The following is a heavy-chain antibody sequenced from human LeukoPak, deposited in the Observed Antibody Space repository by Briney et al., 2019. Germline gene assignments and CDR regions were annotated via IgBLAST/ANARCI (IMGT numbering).Heavy chain of an antibody. J-gene: IGHJ4*02. CDR1: GGSISSYY. D-gene: IGHD4-11*01. V-gene: IGHV4-4*07. Sequence: SEPLSLTCTVSGGSISSYYWSWIRQPAGKGLEWIGRIYTSGSTNYNPSLKSPVTIPVNTSKNQFYLKLSSVTAADTAVYYCAREYGRRGYSSWPKTRCDFDYWVQGTLVTVSS. CDR2: IYTSGST. CDR3: AREYGRRGYSSWPKTRCDFDY.